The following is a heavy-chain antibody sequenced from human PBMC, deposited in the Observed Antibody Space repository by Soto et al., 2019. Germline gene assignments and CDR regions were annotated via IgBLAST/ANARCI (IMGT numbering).Heavy chain of an antibody. CDR3: ARSPRDFYFTDYSYVMDV. CDR2: IYSGGST. J-gene: IGHJ6*04. D-gene: IGHD3-3*01. CDR1: GFTVSSNY. Sequence: EVQLVESGGGLVQPGGSLRLSCAASGFTVSSNYMSWVRQAPGKGLEWVSVIYSGGSTYYADSVKGRFTISRHNSKNTLYLQMNSLRAEDTAVYYCARSPRDFYFTDYSYVMDVWVKETTVTVSS. V-gene: IGHV3-53*04.